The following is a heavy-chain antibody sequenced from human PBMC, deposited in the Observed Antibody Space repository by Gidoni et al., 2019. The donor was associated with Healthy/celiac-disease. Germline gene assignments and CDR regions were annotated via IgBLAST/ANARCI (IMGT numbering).Heavy chain of an antibody. D-gene: IGHD2-15*01. CDR2: SYTSGST. Sequence: QVQLQESGPGLVKPSQTLSLTCTVSGGSISSGSSYWSWIRQPAGKGLAWIGRSYTSGSTTYNPSRKSRVTIAVDTSKNQFSLNLSSVTAADTAVYYCARGYCSGGSCYSDYGGQGTLVTVSS. V-gene: IGHV4-61*02. CDR3: ARGYCSGGSCYSDY. CDR1: GGSISSGSSY. J-gene: IGHJ4*02.